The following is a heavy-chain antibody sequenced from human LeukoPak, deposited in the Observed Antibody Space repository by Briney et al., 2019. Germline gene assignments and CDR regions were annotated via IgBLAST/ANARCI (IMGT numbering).Heavy chain of an antibody. Sequence: ASVKVSCKASGYTFTSYGTTWVRQAPGQGLEWMGWISAYNGNTNYAQKLQGRVTMTTDTSTSTVYMELRSLRSDDTAVYYCARDGVSVYTAMDPAFDYWGQGTLVTVSS. V-gene: IGHV1-18*01. D-gene: IGHD5-18*01. CDR1: GYTFTSYG. CDR3: ARDGVSVYTAMDPAFDY. CDR2: ISAYNGNT. J-gene: IGHJ4*02.